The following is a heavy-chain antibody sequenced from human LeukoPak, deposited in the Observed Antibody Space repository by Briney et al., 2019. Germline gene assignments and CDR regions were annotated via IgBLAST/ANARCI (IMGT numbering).Heavy chain of an antibody. CDR1: GGSISSYY. V-gene: IGHV4-59*01. Sequence: SETLSLTCTVSGGSISSYYWSWIRQPPGKGLEWIGYIYYSGSTKYNPSLKSRVTMSVDTSRNQSSLKLSSVTAADTAVYYCARGGLENGYHSNDGFDIWGQGTMVTVSS. J-gene: IGHJ3*02. CDR2: IYYSGST. D-gene: IGHD3-22*01. CDR3: ARGGLENGYHSNDGFDI.